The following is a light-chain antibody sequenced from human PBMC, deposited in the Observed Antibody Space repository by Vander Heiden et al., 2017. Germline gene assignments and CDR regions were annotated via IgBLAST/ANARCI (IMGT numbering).Light chain of an antibody. V-gene: IGLV1-44*01. CDR3: AAWDDSLNGLVV. CDR1: SSNIGSKT. J-gene: IGLJ2*01. Sequence: QSVLTQPPSASGTPGPRVTISCSVSSSNIGSKTVNWYEQLPGTAPKLRIYSNNKGPPGGPARFAGSKSGTAAALAISGLQSEDEADYYCAAWDDSLNGLVVFGGGTKLTVL. CDR2: SNN.